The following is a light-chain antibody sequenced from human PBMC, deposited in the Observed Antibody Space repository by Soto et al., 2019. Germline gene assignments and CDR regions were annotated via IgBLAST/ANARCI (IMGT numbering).Light chain of an antibody. CDR3: QQRSKWPS. CDR1: QSVSSY. V-gene: IGKV3-11*01. CDR2: DAS. Sequence: EIVLTQSPATLSLSPGERATLSCRASQSVSSYLAWYHQKPGQAPRLLIYDASNRATGIPARFSGSGSGTDFTLTISCLEPEDFAVYYCQQRSKWPSFGGGTKVEIK. J-gene: IGKJ4*01.